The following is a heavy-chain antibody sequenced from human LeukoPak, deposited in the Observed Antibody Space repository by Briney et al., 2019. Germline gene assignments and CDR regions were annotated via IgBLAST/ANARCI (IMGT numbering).Heavy chain of an antibody. CDR1: GFTFSSYE. CDR2: ISRSGSTI. D-gene: IGHD3-22*01. Sequence: GGSLRLSCAASGFTFSSYEMNWVRRAPGKGLEWVSYISRSGSTIYYADSVKGRFTIFRDNAKNSLYLQMNSLRAEDTSVFYCARAYYYDSSGSDYWGQGTLVTVSS. CDR3: ARAYYYDSSGSDY. J-gene: IGHJ4*02. V-gene: IGHV3-48*03.